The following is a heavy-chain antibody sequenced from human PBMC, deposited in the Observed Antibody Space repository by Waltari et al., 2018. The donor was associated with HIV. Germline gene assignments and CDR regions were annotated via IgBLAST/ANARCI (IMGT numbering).Heavy chain of an antibody. V-gene: IGHV3-66*01. CDR1: GFTVSSNY. Sequence: EVQLVESGGGLVQPGGSLRLSCAASGFTVSSNYMSWVRQAPGKGLEWVSVIYRDVSTYYADSVKGRFTISTDNSKTTLYLTLNSLRAEDTAVYYCASTPMTTVTTGYYYYGMDVWGQGTTVTVSS. CDR3: ASTPMTTVTTGYYYYGMDV. CDR2: IYRDVST. D-gene: IGHD4-17*01. J-gene: IGHJ6*02.